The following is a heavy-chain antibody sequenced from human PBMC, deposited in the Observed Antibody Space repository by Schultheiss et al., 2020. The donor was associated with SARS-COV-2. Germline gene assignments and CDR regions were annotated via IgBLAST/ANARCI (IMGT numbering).Heavy chain of an antibody. V-gene: IGHV3-74*01. CDR1: GFTFSSYS. CDR2: INSDGSST. J-gene: IGHJ6*03. D-gene: IGHD2-2*01. Sequence: GGSLRLSCAASGFTFSSYSMNWVRQAPGKGLVWVSRINSDGSSTSYADSVKGRFTISRDNAKNTLYLQMNSLRAEDTAVYYCARGGTYCSSTSCYLDYYYYYMDVWGKGTTVTVSS. CDR3: ARGGTYCSSTSCYLDYYYYYMDV.